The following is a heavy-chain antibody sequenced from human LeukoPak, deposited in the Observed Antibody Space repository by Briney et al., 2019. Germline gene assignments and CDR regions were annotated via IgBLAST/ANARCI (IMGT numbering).Heavy chain of an antibody. Sequence: PSETLSLTCTVSGASISSSTDYWGWIRQPPGKGLEWIANIYYSGSTYYNPSLKSRVTMYIDTSKNQFFLRLSSVTAADTAMYYCAKSNGHGLIDYWGQGTLVTVSS. J-gene: IGHJ4*02. CDR2: IYYSGST. CDR1: GASISSSTDY. V-gene: IGHV4-39*01. CDR3: AKSNGHGLIDY. D-gene: IGHD2-8*01.